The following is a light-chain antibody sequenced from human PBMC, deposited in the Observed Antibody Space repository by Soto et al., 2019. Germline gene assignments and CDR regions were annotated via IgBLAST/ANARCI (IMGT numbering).Light chain of an antibody. CDR1: QSVSSN. CDR2: SAS. Sequence: IVMTQSPATLSVSPGERATLSCRASQSVSSNLAWYQHKPGQAPRLLIYSASIRGTGIPARFSGSGSGTEFTLTISSLQSEDFAVYYCQQDNDWPPWTFGQGTKVEIK. J-gene: IGKJ1*01. V-gene: IGKV3-15*01. CDR3: QQDNDWPPWT.